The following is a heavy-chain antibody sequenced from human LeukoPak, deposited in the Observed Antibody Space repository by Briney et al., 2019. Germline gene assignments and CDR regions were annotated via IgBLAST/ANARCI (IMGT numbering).Heavy chain of an antibody. CDR2: VSYDGGQK. D-gene: IGHD3-10*01. Sequence: PGWSLRLSCVGSGFSLSEYGIHWVRQAPGKGLEWVAVVSYDGGQKYYAASVKGRFTISRDTSSDTVSLHMNSLRVEDTAVYYCARDRINMMVLGHDSGLDCWGQGTLVTVSS. V-gene: IGHV3-30*03. CDR3: ARDRINMMVLGHDSGLDC. CDR1: GFSLSEYG. J-gene: IGHJ4*02.